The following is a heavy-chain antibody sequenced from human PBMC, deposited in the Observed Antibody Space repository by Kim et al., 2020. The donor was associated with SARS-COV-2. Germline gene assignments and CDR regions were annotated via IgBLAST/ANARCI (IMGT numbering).Heavy chain of an antibody. J-gene: IGHJ4*02. D-gene: IGHD3-10*01. V-gene: IGHV3-13*01. CDR3: ARGRKTGKFRGYFDY. CDR2: FGYAGDT. CDR1: GFTFSDYD. Sequence: GGSLRLSCAASGFTFSDYDMHWVRQVTGKGLEWVSLFGYAGDTYYPDSVKGRFTISRENGRNTLYLEMNNLRAGDTAVYFCARGRKTGKFRGYFDYWGQGALVTVSS.